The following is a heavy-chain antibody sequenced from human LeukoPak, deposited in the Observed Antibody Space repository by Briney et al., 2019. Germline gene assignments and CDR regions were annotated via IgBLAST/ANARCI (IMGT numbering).Heavy chain of an antibody. Sequence: GGSLRLSCAASGFTFSDYGMSWVRQAPGKGLEWVSSISSTGGTTYYADSVKGRFTISRDDSKNTAYLQMNSLKTEDTAVYYCTRGYSGCDYGVDYWGQGTLVTVSS. V-gene: IGHV3-23*01. D-gene: IGHD5-12*01. J-gene: IGHJ4*02. CDR2: ISSTGGTT. CDR3: TRGYSGCDYGVDY. CDR1: GFTFSDYG.